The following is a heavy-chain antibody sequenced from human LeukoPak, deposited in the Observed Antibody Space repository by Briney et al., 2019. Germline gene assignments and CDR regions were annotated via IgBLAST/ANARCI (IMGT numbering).Heavy chain of an antibody. V-gene: IGHV4-39*01. CDR2: IYYRGST. D-gene: IGHD6-13*01. Sequence: PSETLSLTCTVSGGSISSSSYYWGWIRQPPGKGLEWIGSIYYRGSTYYNPSLKSRVTISVDTSKNQFSLKLSSVTAADTAVYYCARRLAGTEDYWGQGTLVTVSS. CDR1: GGSISSSSYY. J-gene: IGHJ4*02. CDR3: ARRLAGTEDY.